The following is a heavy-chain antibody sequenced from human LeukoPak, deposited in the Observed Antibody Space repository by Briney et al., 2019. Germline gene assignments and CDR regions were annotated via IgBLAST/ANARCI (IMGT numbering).Heavy chain of an antibody. V-gene: IGHV4-59*01. Sequence: PSETLSLTCTVSGGSISRDYWSWIRQPPGKGLEWIGYIYYTGSTNYNPSLKSRVTISVDTSKNQFSLKLSSVTAADTAVYYCARDFQDYFDYWGQGTLVTVSS. CDR3: ARDFQDYFDY. CDR1: GGSISRDY. CDR2: IYYTGST. J-gene: IGHJ4*02.